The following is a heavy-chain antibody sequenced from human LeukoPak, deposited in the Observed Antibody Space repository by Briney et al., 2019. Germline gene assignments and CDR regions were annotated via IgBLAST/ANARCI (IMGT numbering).Heavy chain of an antibody. V-gene: IGHV3-43*01. J-gene: IGHJ5*02. CDR3: AKDSWFDP. Sequence: GGSLRLSCAASGFSFDDYTMHWVRQAPGKGLGWVSLISWDGGSTYYADSVKGRFTISRDNSKNSLYLQMNSLRTEDTALYYCAKDSWFDPWGQGTLVTVSS. CDR1: GFSFDDYT. CDR2: ISWDGGST.